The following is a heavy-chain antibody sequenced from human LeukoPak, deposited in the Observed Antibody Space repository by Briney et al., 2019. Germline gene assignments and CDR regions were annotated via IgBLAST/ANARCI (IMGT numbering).Heavy chain of an antibody. CDR1: GFTFSSYG. D-gene: IGHD4-17*01. Sequence: GGSVSLSCAACGFTFSSYGMHWVRQARGKGLEGVAVISCGGSNKYYGDSVKGSFTISRDNSKNTLYLKMNSLRVEDTAVYYCARDPNGDYVGAFDFWGQGTMVTVSS. CDR2: ISCGGSNK. CDR3: ARDPNGDYVGAFDF. J-gene: IGHJ3*01. V-gene: IGHV3-30*03.